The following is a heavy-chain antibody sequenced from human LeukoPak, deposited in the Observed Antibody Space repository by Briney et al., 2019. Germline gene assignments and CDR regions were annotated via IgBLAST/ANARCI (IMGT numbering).Heavy chain of an antibody. D-gene: IGHD3-3*01. CDR3: AKSGLIRFLEWSQVPFDY. V-gene: IGHV3-23*01. CDR2: ISGSGGST. Sequence: HPGGSLRLSCAASGFTFSSYAMSWVRQAPGKGLEWVSAISGSGGSTYYADSVKGRFTISRDNSKNTLYLQMNSLRAEDTAVYYCAKSGLIRFLEWSQVPFDYWGQGTLVTVSS. CDR1: GFTFSSYA. J-gene: IGHJ4*02.